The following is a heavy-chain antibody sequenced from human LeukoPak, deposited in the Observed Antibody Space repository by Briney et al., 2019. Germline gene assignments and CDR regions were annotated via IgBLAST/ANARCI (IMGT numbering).Heavy chain of an antibody. V-gene: IGHV1-18*01. CDR1: GYTFTSYG. Sequence: ASVKVSCKASGYTFTSYGISWVRQAPGQGLEWMGWISAYNGNTNYAQKLQGRVTMTSDTSTSTVYMELNSLRSEDTAVYYCARLIGDYYDNSRSSYWHGHLDYWGQGALVTVSS. J-gene: IGHJ4*02. CDR3: ARLIGDYYDNSRSSYWHGHLDY. CDR2: ISAYNGNT. D-gene: IGHD3-22*01.